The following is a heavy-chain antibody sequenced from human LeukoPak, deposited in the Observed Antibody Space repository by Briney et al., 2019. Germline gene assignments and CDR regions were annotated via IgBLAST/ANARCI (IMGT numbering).Heavy chain of an antibody. Sequence: SETLSLTCTVSGYSISSGYYWGWIRQPPGKGLEWIGSIYHSGSTYYNPSLKSRVTISVDTSKNQFSLKLSSVTAADTAVYYCARDPSYCSGGSCYSYWYFDLWGRGTLVTVSS. CDR1: GYSISSGYY. CDR3: ARDPSYCSGGSCYSYWYFDL. D-gene: IGHD2-15*01. V-gene: IGHV4-38-2*02. J-gene: IGHJ2*01. CDR2: IYHSGST.